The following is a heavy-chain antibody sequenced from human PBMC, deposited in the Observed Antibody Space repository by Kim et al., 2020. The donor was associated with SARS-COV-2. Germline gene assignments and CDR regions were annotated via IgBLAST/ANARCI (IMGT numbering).Heavy chain of an antibody. J-gene: IGHJ2*01. D-gene: IGHD3-10*01. CDR1: GITLTNNH. V-gene: IGHV3-66*01. CDR3: ARDIKFDGFAFFDL. Sequence: GGSLRLSCAASGITLTNNHMNWVRQAPGKGLEWVSVIYGGGTIDYADSVKDRFTISRDTSKNTVSLEMNSLRAEDTAVYYCARDIKFDGFAFFDLWGRGTLVSVSS. CDR2: IYGGGTI.